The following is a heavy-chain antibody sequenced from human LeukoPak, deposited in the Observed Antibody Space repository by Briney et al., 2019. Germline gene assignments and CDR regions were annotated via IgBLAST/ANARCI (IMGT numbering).Heavy chain of an antibody. Sequence: ASVKVSRKASGYTFTGYYMHWVRQAPGQGLEWMGWINPNSGGTNYAQKFQGRVTMTRDTSISTAYMELSRLRSDDTAVYYCARDRGYCSGGSCPFFIDYWGQGTLVTVSS. CDR1: GYTFTGYY. CDR3: ARDRGYCSGGSCPFFIDY. CDR2: INPNSGGT. D-gene: IGHD2-15*01. V-gene: IGHV1-2*02. J-gene: IGHJ4*02.